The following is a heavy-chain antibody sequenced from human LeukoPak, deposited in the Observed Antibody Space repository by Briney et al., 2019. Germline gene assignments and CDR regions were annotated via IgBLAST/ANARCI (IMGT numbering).Heavy chain of an antibody. D-gene: IGHD6-13*01. CDR1: GFTFSSYW. CDR2: IKQDGSEK. J-gene: IGHJ4*02. CDR3: ASVGPHFGSSSWPSYFDY. V-gene: IGHV3-7*03. Sequence: GGSLRLSCAASGFTFSSYWMSWVRQAPGKGLEWVANIKQDGSEKYYVDSVKGRFTISRDNAKNSLYLQMNSLRAEDTAVYYCASVGPHFGSSSWPSYFDYWGQGTLVTVSS.